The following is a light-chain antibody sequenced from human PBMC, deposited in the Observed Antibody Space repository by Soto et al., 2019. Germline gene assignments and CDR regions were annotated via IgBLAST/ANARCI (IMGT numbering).Light chain of an antibody. CDR2: KAS. V-gene: IGKV1-5*03. J-gene: IGKJ1*01. Sequence: DIQMTQSPSTLSASVGDRVTITCRASQSISSWLAWYQQKPGKAPKLLIYKASSLESGVPSRFNGSGSGTEFTLTISSLQPDDFATYYCQQYNSWWTFGQGTKV. CDR3: QQYNSWWT. CDR1: QSISSW.